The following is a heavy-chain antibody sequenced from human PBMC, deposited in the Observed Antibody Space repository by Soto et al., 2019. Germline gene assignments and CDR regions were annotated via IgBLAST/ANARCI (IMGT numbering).Heavy chain of an antibody. CDR2: MNPINGAT. CDR1: GYEFTAYD. J-gene: IGHJ6*02. D-gene: IGHD2-2*01. CDR3: GRGPSPRAPAGETPYYYAIDV. Sequence: ASVKVSCKASGYEFTAYDINWVRQASGQGLEWMGWMNPINGATGSARRFQGRVSMTRNTATGTAYLELTSLRSDDSAVYYCGRGPSPRAPAGETPYYYAIDVWGHGTTVT. V-gene: IGHV1-8*02.